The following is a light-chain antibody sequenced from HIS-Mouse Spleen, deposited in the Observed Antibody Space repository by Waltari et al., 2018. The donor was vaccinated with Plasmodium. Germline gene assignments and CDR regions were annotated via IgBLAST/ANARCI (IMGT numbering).Light chain of an antibody. CDR3: QQYDNLPYT. V-gene: IGKV1-33*01. CDR2: DAS. Sequence: DIQMTPSPSSLSASVGDRVTITCQASQDISNYLNWYQQKPGKAPKLLIYDASNLETGVPSRFSGRGSGTDFTFTISSLQPEDIATYYCQQYDNLPYTFGQGTKLEIK. CDR1: QDISNY. J-gene: IGKJ2*01.